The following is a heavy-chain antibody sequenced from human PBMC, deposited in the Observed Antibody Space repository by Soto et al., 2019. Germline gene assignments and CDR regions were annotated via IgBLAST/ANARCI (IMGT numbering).Heavy chain of an antibody. Sequence: QVQLVQSGAEVKKPGSSVKVSCKASGGTFSSYAISWVRQAPGQGLEWIGGIIPIFGTANYAQKFQGRVTITADESTSTAYMELSSLRSEDTAVYYCARSMVRGLDYYYGMDVWGQGTTVTVSS. D-gene: IGHD3-10*01. CDR2: IIPIFGTA. J-gene: IGHJ6*02. CDR3: ARSMVRGLDYYYGMDV. CDR1: GGTFSSYA. V-gene: IGHV1-69*01.